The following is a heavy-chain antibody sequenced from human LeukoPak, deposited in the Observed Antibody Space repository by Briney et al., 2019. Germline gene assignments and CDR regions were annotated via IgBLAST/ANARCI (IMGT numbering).Heavy chain of an antibody. J-gene: IGHJ3*02. Sequence: GWSLRLSCAASGFTFSNYGMHWVRQAPGKGLEWVAVIWYDGSNKYYADSVKGRFTISRDNSKNTLYLQMNSLRAEDTAVYYCARDRVRYSSGWSAFDIWGQGTMVTVSS. D-gene: IGHD6-19*01. V-gene: IGHV3-33*08. CDR1: GFTFSNYG. CDR2: IWYDGSNK. CDR3: ARDRVRYSSGWSAFDI.